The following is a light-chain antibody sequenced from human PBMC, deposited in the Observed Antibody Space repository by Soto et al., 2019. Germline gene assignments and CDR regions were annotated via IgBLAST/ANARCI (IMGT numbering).Light chain of an antibody. J-gene: IGLJ1*01. Sequence: QSALTQPASVSGSPGQSITISCTGTSSDVGGYNYVSWYQQHPGKAPKLMIYDVSNRPSGVSNRFSGYKSGNTASLTISGLHAEDEADYCCSSYTSSSPLGYVFGTGTKVTVL. V-gene: IGLV2-14*01. CDR2: DVS. CDR3: SSYTSSSPLGYV. CDR1: SSDVGGYNY.